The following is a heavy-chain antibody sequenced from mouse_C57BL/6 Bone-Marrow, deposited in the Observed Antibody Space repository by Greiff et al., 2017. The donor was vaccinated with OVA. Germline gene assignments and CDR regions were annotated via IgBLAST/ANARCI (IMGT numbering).Heavy chain of an antibody. D-gene: IGHD1-1*01. J-gene: IGHJ2*01. V-gene: IGHV1-50*01. Sequence: QVQLQQPGAELVKPGASVKLSCKASGYTFTSYWMQWVKQRPGQGLEWIGEIDPSDSYTNYNQKFKGKATLTVDTSSSTAYMQLSSLTSEDSAVYYCARGKILYYYGSSSLFDYWGQGTTLTVSS. CDR3: ARGKILYYYGSSSLFDY. CDR2: IDPSDSYT. CDR1: GYTFTSYW.